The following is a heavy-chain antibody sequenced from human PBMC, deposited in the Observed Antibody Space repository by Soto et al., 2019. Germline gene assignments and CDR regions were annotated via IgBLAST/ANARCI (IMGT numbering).Heavy chain of an antibody. CDR3: APNTAFIFEY. V-gene: IGHV4-34*01. Sequence: QVQLQQWGAGLLKPSETLSLTCGVFGGSISDYNWNWIRQSPGKGPEWIGEINHYGVTNHSPSLKSRVTMSVDTSKSQFSLRLSSVTAADTAVYYCAPNTAFIFEYWGQGTLITVS. D-gene: IGHD3-3*02. CDR1: GGSISDYN. CDR2: INHYGVT. J-gene: IGHJ4*02.